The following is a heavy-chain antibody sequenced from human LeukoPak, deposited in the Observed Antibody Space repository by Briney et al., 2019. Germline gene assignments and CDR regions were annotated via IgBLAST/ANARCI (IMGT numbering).Heavy chain of an antibody. CDR3: ARDRGDYYDSSGLARPYYYMDV. CDR1: GYTFTGYY. CDR2: INPNSGGT. Sequence: GASVKVSCKASGYTFTGYYMHWVRQAPGQGLEWMGWINPNSGGTNYAQKFQGRVTMTRDTSISTAYMELSRLRSDDTAVYYCARDRGDYYDSSGLARPYYYMDVWGKGTTVTVSS. J-gene: IGHJ6*03. V-gene: IGHV1-2*02. D-gene: IGHD3-22*01.